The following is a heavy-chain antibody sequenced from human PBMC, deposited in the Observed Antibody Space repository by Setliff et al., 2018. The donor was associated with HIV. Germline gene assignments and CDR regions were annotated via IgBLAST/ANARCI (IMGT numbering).Heavy chain of an antibody. Sequence: ASVKVSCKASGYIFTDYYMHWVRQAPGQELGWMGRINPNSGGTNYAQKFQGRVTMTRDTSISTTYMELSRLRSDDTSGYYCASDYYDRSGSIFFPGLPDYWGQGTLVTVA. CDR1: GYIFTDYY. J-gene: IGHJ4*02. CDR2: INPNSGGT. CDR3: ASDYYDRSGSIFFPGLPDY. V-gene: IGHV1-2*06. D-gene: IGHD3-22*01.